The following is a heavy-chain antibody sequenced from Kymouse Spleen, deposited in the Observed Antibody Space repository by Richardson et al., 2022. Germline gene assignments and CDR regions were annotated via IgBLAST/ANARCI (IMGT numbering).Heavy chain of an antibody. CDR3: TTESLIAAAGWFDP. CDR1: GFTFSNAW. CDR2: IKSKTDGGTT. V-gene: IGHV3-15*01. D-gene: IGHD6-13*01. J-gene: IGHJ5*02. Sequence: EVQLVESGGGLVKPGGSLRLSCAASGFTFSNAWMSWVRQAPGKGLEWVGRIKSKTDGGTTDYAAPVKGRFTISRDDSKNTLYLQMNSLKTEDTAVYYCTTESLIAAAGWFDPWGQGTLVTVSS.